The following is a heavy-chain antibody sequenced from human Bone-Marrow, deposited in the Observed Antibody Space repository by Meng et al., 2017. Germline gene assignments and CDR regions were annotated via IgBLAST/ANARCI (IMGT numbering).Heavy chain of an antibody. J-gene: IGHJ4*02. D-gene: IGHD6-19*01. Sequence: SETLSLTCTVSGGSISSGSYYWSWIRQPAGKGLEWIGRIYTSGSTNYNPTLKSRITISVDTSKNQFSLKVTSMTATDAAVYHCEKFLRSGGQFDSWGQGTLVTVSS. V-gene: IGHV4-61*02. CDR1: GGSISSGSYY. CDR3: EKFLRSGGQFDS. CDR2: IYTSGST.